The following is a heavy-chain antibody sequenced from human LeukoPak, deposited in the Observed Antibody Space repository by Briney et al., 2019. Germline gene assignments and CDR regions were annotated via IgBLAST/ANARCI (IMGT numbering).Heavy chain of an antibody. V-gene: IGHV3-23*01. CDR2: ISGSGGST. CDR1: GFTFSSYA. Sequence: GGSLRLSCAASGFTFSSYAMSWVRQAPGKGLEWVSAISGSGGSTYYADSVKGRFTISRDNAKNSLYLQMNSLRAEDTAVYYCASPSITMVRGAPDAFDIWGQGTMVTVSS. CDR3: ASPSITMVRGAPDAFDI. J-gene: IGHJ3*02. D-gene: IGHD3-10*01.